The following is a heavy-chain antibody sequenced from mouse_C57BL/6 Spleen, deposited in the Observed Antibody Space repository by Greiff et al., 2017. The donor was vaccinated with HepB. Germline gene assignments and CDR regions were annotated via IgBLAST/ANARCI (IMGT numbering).Heavy chain of an antibody. D-gene: IGHD1-1*01. V-gene: IGHV3-6*01. J-gene: IGHJ4*01. CDR3: ARDEGYYGYYAMDY. CDR1: GYSITSGYY. CDR2: ISYDGSN. Sequence: EVHLVESGPGLVKPSQSLSLTCSVTGYSITSGYYWNWIRQFPGNKLEWMGYISYDGSNNYNPSLKNRISITRDTSKNQFFLKLNSVTTEDTATYYCARDEGYYGYYAMDYWGQGTSVTVSS.